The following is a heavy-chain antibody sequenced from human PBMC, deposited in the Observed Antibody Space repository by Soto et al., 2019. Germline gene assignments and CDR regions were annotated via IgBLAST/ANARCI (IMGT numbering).Heavy chain of an antibody. Sequence: PGESLKISCKGSGYSFTSYWIGWVRQMPGKGLEWMGIIYPGDSDTRYSPSFQGQVTISADKSISTAYLQWSSLKASDTAMYYCARQAVVVPAGSSSCSGVYYYYYMYVWGQGTTVPVS. D-gene: IGHD2-2*01. V-gene: IGHV5-51*01. CDR2: IYPGDSDT. CDR3: ARQAVVVPAGSSSCSGVYYYYYMYV. J-gene: IGHJ6*03. CDR1: GYSFTSYW.